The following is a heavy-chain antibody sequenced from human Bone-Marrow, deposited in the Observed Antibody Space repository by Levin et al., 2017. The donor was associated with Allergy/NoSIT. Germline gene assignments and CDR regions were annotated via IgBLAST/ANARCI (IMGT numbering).Heavy chain of an antibody. CDR3: ARVAGGSSWNNPFDY. D-gene: IGHD6-13*01. CDR2: IKQDGSEK. V-gene: IGHV3-7*01. CDR1: GFTFSSYW. Sequence: GGSLRLSCAASGFTFSSYWMSWVRQAPGKGLEWVANIKQDGSEKYYVDSVKGRFTISRDNAKNSLYLQMNSLRAEDTAVYYCARVAGGSSWNNPFDYWGQGTLVTVSS. J-gene: IGHJ4*02.